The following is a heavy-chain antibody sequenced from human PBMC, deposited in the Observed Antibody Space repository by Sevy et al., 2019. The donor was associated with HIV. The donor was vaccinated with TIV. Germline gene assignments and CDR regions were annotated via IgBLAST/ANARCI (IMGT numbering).Heavy chain of an antibody. CDR3: ASPGGYRYGSLLDN. V-gene: IGHV1-2*02. D-gene: IGHD5-18*01. CDR1: GYTFTDYF. CDR2: INPNSGDT. Sequence: ASVKVSCKASGYTFTDYFMHWVRQAPGQGLEWMGWINPNSGDTKYAQKFQGRVTVTRDTSIRTAYMVLSSLRFDDTAVYYCASPGGYRYGSLLDNWGQGTLVTVSS. J-gene: IGHJ4*02.